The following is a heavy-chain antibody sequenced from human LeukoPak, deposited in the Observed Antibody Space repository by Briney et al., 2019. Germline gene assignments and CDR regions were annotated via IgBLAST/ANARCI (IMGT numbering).Heavy chain of an antibody. V-gene: IGHV4-4*07. Sequence: SETLSLTCTVSGGSISSYYWSWIRQPAGKGLEWIGRIYTSGSTNYNPSLKSRVTMSVDTSKNQFSLKLSSVTAADTALYYCARDCRLTAMVPYYYYYMDVWGKGTTVTVSS. CDR1: GGSISSYY. CDR2: IYTSGST. J-gene: IGHJ6*03. D-gene: IGHD5-18*01. CDR3: ARDCRLTAMVPYYYYYMDV.